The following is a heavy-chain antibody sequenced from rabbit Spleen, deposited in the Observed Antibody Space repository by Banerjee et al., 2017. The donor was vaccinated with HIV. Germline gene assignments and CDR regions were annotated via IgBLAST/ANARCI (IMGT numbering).Heavy chain of an antibody. CDR2: ISTGDSST. Sequence: QEQLVESGGGLVKPGASLTLTCIASGFSFSSSYWICWVRQAPGKRPEWIGCISTGDSSTYYASWVNGRFTISSHNAQNTLYLQLNSLTAADTATYFCGRGSATMTMVITGYYLSLWGPGTLVTVS. J-gene: IGHJ4*01. CDR3: GRGSATMTMVITGYYLSL. D-gene: IGHD2-1*01. CDR1: GFSFSSSYW. V-gene: IGHV1S45*01.